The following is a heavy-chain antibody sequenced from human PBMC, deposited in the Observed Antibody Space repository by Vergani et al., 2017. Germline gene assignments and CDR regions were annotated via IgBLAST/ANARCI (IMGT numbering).Heavy chain of an antibody. CDR2: IYHSGST. CDR1: GGSISSSNW. Sequence: QVQLQESGPGLVKPSGTLSLTCAVSGGSISSSNWWSWVRQPPGKGLEWIGEIYHSGSTNYNPSLKSRVTISVDTSKNQFSLKLSSVTAADTAVYYCAREYYYGSGSSYGMDVWGQGTTVTVSS. D-gene: IGHD3-10*01. CDR3: AREYYYGSGSSYGMDV. J-gene: IGHJ6*02. V-gene: IGHV4-4*02.